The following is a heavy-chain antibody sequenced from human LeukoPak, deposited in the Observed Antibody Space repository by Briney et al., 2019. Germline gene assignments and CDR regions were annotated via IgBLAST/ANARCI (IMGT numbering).Heavy chain of an antibody. J-gene: IGHJ4*02. D-gene: IGHD1-26*01. CDR1: GFTFSSYA. CDR2: ISVSGGGT. V-gene: IGHV3-23*01. Sequence: PGGSLRLSCAASGFTFSSYAMSWVRQAPGKGLEWVSSISVSGGGTYYADSVKGRFTTSRDNSKNTLYLQMNSLSAEDTAVYYCARRGIVLGAAPVLKYSFDYWGQGTLVTVSS. CDR3: ARRGIVLGAAPVLKYSFDY.